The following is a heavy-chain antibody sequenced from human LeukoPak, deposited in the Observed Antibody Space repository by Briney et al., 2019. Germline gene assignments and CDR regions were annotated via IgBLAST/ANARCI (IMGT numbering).Heavy chain of an antibody. CDR3: ARDCALRSGDCYRAIFEY. Sequence: PGGSLRLSCAASGFTFGDYYMSWIRQAPGKGLEWVSYISSSGSTIYYADSVKGRFTISRDNAKNSLYLQMNSLRAEDTAVYYCARDCALRSGDCYRAIFEYWGQGTLVTVSS. J-gene: IGHJ4*02. CDR1: GFTFGDYY. CDR2: ISSSGSTI. V-gene: IGHV3-11*04. D-gene: IGHD2-21*01.